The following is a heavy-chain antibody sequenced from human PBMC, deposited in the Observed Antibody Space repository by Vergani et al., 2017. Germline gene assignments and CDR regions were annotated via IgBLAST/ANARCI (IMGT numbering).Heavy chain of an antibody. V-gene: IGHV4-38-2*01. Sequence: QVQLQESGPGLVKPSETLSLTCAVSGYSISSGYYWGWIRQPPGKGLEWIGSIYHSGSTYYNASLKSRVTISVDTSKNQFSLKLTSVTAADTAVYYCAIGTIAGAVGFDYWGQGTLVTVSS. CDR2: IYHSGST. J-gene: IGHJ4*02. CDR1: GYSISSGYY. CDR3: AIGTIAGAVGFDY. D-gene: IGHD6-19*01.